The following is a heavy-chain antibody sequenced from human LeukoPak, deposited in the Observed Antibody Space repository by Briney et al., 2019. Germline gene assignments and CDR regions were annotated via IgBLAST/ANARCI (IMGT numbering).Heavy chain of an antibody. CDR2: IFYNGHT. CDR3: ARGLDPPRGNGSDP. Sequence: SETLSLTCTVSAGSVSAYYWSWIRQRPGRGFESIGYIFYNGHTKYNPSLSSRVTISINTSKNQFSLKLSSVTAADTAFYFCARGLDPPRGNGSDPWGQEILFTV. V-gene: IGHV4-59*02. D-gene: IGHD3-10*01. CDR1: AGSVSAYY. J-gene: IGHJ5*02.